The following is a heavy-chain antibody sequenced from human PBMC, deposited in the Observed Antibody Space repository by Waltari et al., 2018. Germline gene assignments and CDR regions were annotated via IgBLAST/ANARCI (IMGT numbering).Heavy chain of an antibody. CDR1: GYSISSGYY. J-gene: IGHJ5*02. V-gene: IGHV4-38-2*01. D-gene: IGHD4-17*01. CDR2: IYHSGST. Sequence: QVQLQESGPGLVKPSETLSLTCAVSGYSISSGYYWGWIRQPPGKGLEWIGSIYHSGSTYYNPSLKSRVTISVDTSKNQFSLKLSSVTAADTAVYYCARTATVTVPNWFDPWGQGTLVTVPS. CDR3: ARTATVTVPNWFDP.